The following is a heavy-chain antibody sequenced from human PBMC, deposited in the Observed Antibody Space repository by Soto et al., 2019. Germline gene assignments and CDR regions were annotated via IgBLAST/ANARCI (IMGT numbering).Heavy chain of an antibody. D-gene: IGHD6-19*01. CDR2: ISYDGSNK. V-gene: IGHV3-30-3*01. J-gene: IGHJ6*02. CDR1: GFTFSSYA. Sequence: PGGSLRLSCAASGFTFSSYAMHWVRQAPGKGLEWVAVISYDGSNKYYADSVKGRFTISRDNSKNTLYLQMNSLRAEDTAVYYCARVWSVAGTRGHYYYGMDVWGQGTKVTVSS. CDR3: ARVWSVAGTRGHYYYGMDV.